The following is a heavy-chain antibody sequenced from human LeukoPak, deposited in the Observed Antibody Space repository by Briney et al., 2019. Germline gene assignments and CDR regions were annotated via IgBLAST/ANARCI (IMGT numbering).Heavy chain of an antibody. J-gene: IGHJ4*02. CDR1: GYTFTGSY. Sequence: ASVDVSCMASGYTFTGSYMHWVRQAPGQGRDWMGWINPNSGGTNYARKFQGRVTITRDTSFSTADMALNRQREDDTAVYYCARGILYSGTWYSYYFDYWGQGTLVTVSS. V-gene: IGHV1-2*02. CDR2: INPNSGGT. CDR3: ARGILYSGTWYSYYFDY. D-gene: IGHD6-13*01.